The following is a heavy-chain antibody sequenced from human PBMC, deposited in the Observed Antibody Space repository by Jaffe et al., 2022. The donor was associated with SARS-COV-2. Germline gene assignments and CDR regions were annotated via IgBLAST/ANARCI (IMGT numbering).Heavy chain of an antibody. V-gene: IGHV3-21*01. Sequence: EVQLVESGGGLVKPGGSLRLSCAASGFTFSSYSMNWVRQAPGKGLEWVSSISSSSSYIYYADSVKGRFTISRDNAKNSLYLQMNSLRAEDTAVYYCARDPVGVYDILTGYGEDYYYYMDVWGKGTTVTVSS. CDR2: ISSSSSYI. CDR3: ARDPVGVYDILTGYGEDYYYYMDV. D-gene: IGHD3-9*01. CDR1: GFTFSSYS. J-gene: IGHJ6*03.